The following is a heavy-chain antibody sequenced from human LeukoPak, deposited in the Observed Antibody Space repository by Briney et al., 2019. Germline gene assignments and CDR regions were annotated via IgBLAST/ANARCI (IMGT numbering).Heavy chain of an antibody. CDR3: ARAWDSYGYVDY. V-gene: IGHV3-21*01. J-gene: IGHJ4*02. CDR1: GFTFRSYS. CDR2: ISSSSSYI. Sequence: TGGSLRLSCAGSGFTFRSYSMNWVRQAPGKGLEWVSSISSSSSYIYYADSVKGRFTISRDNAKNSLYLQMNSLRAEDTAVYYCARAWDSYGYVDYWGQGTLVTVSS. D-gene: IGHD5-18*01.